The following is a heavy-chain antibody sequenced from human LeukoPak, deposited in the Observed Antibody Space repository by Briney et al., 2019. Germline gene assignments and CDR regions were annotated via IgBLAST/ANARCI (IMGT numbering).Heavy chain of an antibody. D-gene: IGHD2-8*01. CDR3: AKDTSIGKYCTNGVCSPFDY. J-gene: IGHJ4*02. CDR1: GFTFSSYS. Sequence: GGSLRLTCAGSGFTFSSYSMSWVRQAPGRGLEWVSVISDSGDYTSYADSVRGRFTISRDNTRNTLYLQMISLRPEDTAVYYCAKDTSIGKYCTNGVCSPFDYWGQGTLVTVSS. V-gene: IGHV3-23*01. CDR2: ISDSGDYT.